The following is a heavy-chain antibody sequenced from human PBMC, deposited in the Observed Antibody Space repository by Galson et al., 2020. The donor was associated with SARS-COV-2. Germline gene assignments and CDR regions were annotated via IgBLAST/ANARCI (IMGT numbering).Heavy chain of an antibody. CDR2: IKQDGSAT. J-gene: IGHJ2*01. Sequence: GGSLRLSCAASGFTFRSYWMRWVRQAPGKGLEWVANIKQDGSATYYVDSVKGRFTISRDNAKNSLYLQMNSLRAEDTAVYYCARGSHWAFDLWGRGTLVTVSS. CDR1: GFTFRSYW. V-gene: IGHV3-7*01. D-gene: IGHD2-15*01. CDR3: ARGSHWAFDL.